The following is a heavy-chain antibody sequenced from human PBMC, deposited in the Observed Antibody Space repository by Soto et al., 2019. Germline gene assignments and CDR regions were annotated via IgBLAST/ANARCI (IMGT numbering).Heavy chain of an antibody. CDR1: GGTFGNHA. CDR3: AREAGYTYGYVFDY. V-gene: IGHV1-69*10. Sequence: ASVKVSCKASGGTFGNHAISWVRQAPGQGLEWLGGIIPVLGVGDNAQNFQGRVTITADASTSTAYLELSSLRSEDTALYYCAREAGYTYGYVFDYWGQGTLVT. CDR2: IIPVLGVG. J-gene: IGHJ4*02. D-gene: IGHD5-18*01.